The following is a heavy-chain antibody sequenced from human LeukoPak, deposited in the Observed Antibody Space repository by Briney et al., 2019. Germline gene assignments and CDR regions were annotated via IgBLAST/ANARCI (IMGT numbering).Heavy chain of an antibody. Sequence: GGSRRLSCAASGFTFTSYAMSWFGRAPGKGLRGASAISGGGGSTYYADSVKGRFTISRDNSKNTLYLQMNSLRAEDTAVYYCAKGGVMITFGGVIANFYFDYWGQGTLVTVSS. V-gene: IGHV3-23*01. D-gene: IGHD3-16*02. J-gene: IGHJ4*02. CDR2: ISGGGGST. CDR1: GFTFTSYA. CDR3: AKGGVMITFGGVIANFYFDY.